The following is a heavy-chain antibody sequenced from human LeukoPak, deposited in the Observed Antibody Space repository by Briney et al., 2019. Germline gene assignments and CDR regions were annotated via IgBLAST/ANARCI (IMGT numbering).Heavy chain of an antibody. CDR2: ISWNSGSI. D-gene: IGHD4-17*01. V-gene: IGHV3-9*01. J-gene: IGHJ3*02. CDR3: AKDSTYGDAFDI. Sequence: GRSLRLSCAASGFTFDDYAMHWVRQAPGKGLEWVSGISWNSGSIGYADSVKGRFTISRDNAKNSLYLQMNSLRAEDTALYYRAKDSTYGDAFDIWGQGTMVTVSS. CDR1: GFTFDDYA.